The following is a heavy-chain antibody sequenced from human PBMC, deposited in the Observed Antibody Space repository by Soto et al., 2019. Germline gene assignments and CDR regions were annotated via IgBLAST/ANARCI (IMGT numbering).Heavy chain of an antibody. V-gene: IGHV1-18*01. CDR2: ISTYNGNT. CDR3: AKESRTGGQSPFVA. CDR1: GYTFTYYG. Sequence: QVQVEQSGDEVKKPGASVKVSCRTSGYTFTYYGLHWVRQAPGQGLEWMGRISTYNGNTNYAQKFQGRVTLTTDPSTSTAYMELRSLRFDDTAVYFCAKESRTGGQSPFVALGQGTLVTVSS. J-gene: IGHJ5*02. D-gene: IGHD7-27*01.